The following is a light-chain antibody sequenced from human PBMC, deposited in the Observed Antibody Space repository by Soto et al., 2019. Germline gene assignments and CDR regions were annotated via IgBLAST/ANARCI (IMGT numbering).Light chain of an antibody. Sequence: EVVMTQSPATLSVSPGERATLSCRASQSVSSTLAWYQQKPGQAPRLLIYGASTRATGIPARFSGRGSGTEFTLTISSLQSEDFAVYYCQQDSTWPLTFGGGTKVEIK. V-gene: IGKV3-15*01. CDR2: GAS. CDR1: QSVSST. CDR3: QQDSTWPLT. J-gene: IGKJ4*01.